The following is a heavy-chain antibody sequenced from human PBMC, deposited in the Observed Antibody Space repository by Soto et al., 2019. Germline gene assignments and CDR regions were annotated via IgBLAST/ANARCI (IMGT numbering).Heavy chain of an antibody. D-gene: IGHD2-2*01. CDR1: GFSFSSYW. CDR3: VRGPLYIALTPASMLY. V-gene: IGHV3-74*01. J-gene: IGHJ4*02. CDR2: INNDGSDT. Sequence: VQLLESGGDLVQPGGSLRLSCAASGFSFSSYWMHWVRQAPGKGLVWVSRINNDGSDTDYADSVKGRFTIARDNARHTLYLQLASLRVDDTAAYYCVRGPLYIALTPASMLYWCQGTLVTVSS.